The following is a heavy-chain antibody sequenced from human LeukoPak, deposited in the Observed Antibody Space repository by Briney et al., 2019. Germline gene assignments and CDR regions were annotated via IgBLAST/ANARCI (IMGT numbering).Heavy chain of an antibody. CDR2: IYYSGST. D-gene: IGHD3-16*02. CDR1: GGSISSSSYY. V-gene: IGHV4-39*07. CDR3: ASGGGDYVWGSYRTEGYYFDY. J-gene: IGHJ4*02. Sequence: SETLSLTCTVSGGSISSSSYYWGWIRQPPGKGLEWIGSIYYSGSTYYNPSLKSRVTISVDTSKNQFSLKLSSVTAADTAVYYCASGGGDYVWGSYRTEGYYFDYWGQGTLVTVSS.